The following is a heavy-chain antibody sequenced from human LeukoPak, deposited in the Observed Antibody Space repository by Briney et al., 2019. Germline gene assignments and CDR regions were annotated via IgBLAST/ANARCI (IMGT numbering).Heavy chain of an antibody. D-gene: IGHD5-18*01. J-gene: IGHJ4*02. V-gene: IGHV1-69*04. CDR3: ARGGYSSQEFDY. CDR1: GYTFTTYY. CDR2: IIPILGIA. Sequence: GASVKVSCKASGYTFTTYYIHWVRQAPGQGLEWMGRIIPILGIANYAQKFQGRVTITADKSTSTAYMELSSLRSEDTAVYYCARGGYSSQEFDYWGQGTLVTVSS.